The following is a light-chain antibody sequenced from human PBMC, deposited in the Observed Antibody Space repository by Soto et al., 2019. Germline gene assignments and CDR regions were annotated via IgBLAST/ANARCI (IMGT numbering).Light chain of an antibody. CDR2: EGN. J-gene: IGLJ3*02. Sequence: QSVLTQPASVSGSPGQSITISCTGTSSDVGGYNLVSWYQQYPGKAPKLMIYEGNKRPSGVSNRFSGSKSGNTASLTISGLQAEDEADYSCCSYAGSRSWVFGGGTKLTVL. CDR3: CSYAGSRSWV. V-gene: IGLV2-23*01. CDR1: SSDVGGYNL.